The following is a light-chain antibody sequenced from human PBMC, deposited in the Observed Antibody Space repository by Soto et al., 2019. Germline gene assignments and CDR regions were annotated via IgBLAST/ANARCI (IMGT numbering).Light chain of an antibody. Sequence: QSVLTQPASVSESPGQSITISCIGTSSDVGAYDHVSWYQQHPGKAPKVIISKVSNRPSGVSTRFSGPKSGNTASLTISGLQTEDEAYYYCSSYTSSTTWVFGGGTQLTVL. J-gene: IGLJ3*02. V-gene: IGLV2-14*01. CDR1: SSDVGAYDH. CDR2: KVS. CDR3: SSYTSSTTWV.